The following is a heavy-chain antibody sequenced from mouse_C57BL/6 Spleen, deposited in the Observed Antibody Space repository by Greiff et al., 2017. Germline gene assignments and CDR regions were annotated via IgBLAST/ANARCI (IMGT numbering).Heavy chain of an antibody. Sequence: VQLQQPGAELVKPGASVKVSCKASGYTFTSYWMHWVKQRPGQGLEWIGSIHPSNSDTNYNQKFKGKATLTVDKSSSTAYMQLSSLTSADSAVYYCAIEGYYWFAYWGQGTLVTVSA. CDR3: AIEGYYWFAY. V-gene: IGHV1-74*01. CDR2: IHPSNSDT. J-gene: IGHJ3*01. D-gene: IGHD2-3*01. CDR1: GYTFTSYW.